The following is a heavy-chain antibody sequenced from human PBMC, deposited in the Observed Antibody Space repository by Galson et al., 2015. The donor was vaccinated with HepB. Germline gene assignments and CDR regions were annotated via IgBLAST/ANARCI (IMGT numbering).Heavy chain of an antibody. V-gene: IGHV3-30*18. D-gene: IGHD6-19*01. J-gene: IGHJ4*02. CDR3: AKSGGPTPTHFDY. CDR1: GFTSSSYG. Sequence: SLRLSCAASGFTSSSYGMHWVRQAPGKGLEWVAVISYDGSNKYYADSVKGRFTISRDNSKNTLYLQMNSLRAEDTAVYYCAKSGGPTPTHFDYWGQGTLVTVSS. CDR2: ISYDGSNK.